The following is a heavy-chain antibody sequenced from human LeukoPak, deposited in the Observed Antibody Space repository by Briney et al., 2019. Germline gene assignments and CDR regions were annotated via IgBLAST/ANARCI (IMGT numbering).Heavy chain of an antibody. CDR2: ISAYNGNT. V-gene: IGHV1-18*01. CDR3: AREGEYYYDSSGYSDY. D-gene: IGHD3-22*01. J-gene: IGHJ4*02. CDR1: GYTFTSYG. Sequence: ASVKVSCKASGYTFTSYGISWVRQAPGQGLEWMGWISAYNGNTNYAQKLQGRVTMTTDTSTSTAYMELRSLRSDDTAVYYCAREGEYYYDSSGYSDYWGQGTLVTVSS.